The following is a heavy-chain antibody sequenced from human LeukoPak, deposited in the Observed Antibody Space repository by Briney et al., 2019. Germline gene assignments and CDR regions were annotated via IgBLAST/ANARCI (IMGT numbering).Heavy chain of an antibody. CDR1: GYTFTTYN. CDR2: ISAYNGNT. CDR3: ARAYCSGGSCYSEATFDY. J-gene: IGHJ4*02. V-gene: IGHV1-18*01. Sequence: ASVTVSCTASGYTFTTYNINWVRQAPGQGHEWMAWISAYNGNTNYAQTLQGRVTMTTETSTSTAYMELRSLRSDDTAVYYCARAYCSGGSCYSEATFDYWGQGTLVTVSS. D-gene: IGHD2-15*01.